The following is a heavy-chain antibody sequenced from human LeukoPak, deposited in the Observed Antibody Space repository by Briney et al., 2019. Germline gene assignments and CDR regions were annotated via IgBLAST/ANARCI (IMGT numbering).Heavy chain of an antibody. D-gene: IGHD1-26*01. CDR1: GFTFSSYE. J-gene: IGHJ4*02. V-gene: IGHV3-7*04. CDR3: VRRISGSYYSD. Sequence: GGSLRLSCAASGFTFSSYEMNWVRQAPGKGLEWVANIKQDGSEKYYVDSVKGRFTISRDNAENSLYLQMNSLRVEDTALYYCVRRISGSYYSDWGQGTLVSVPS. CDR2: IKQDGSEK.